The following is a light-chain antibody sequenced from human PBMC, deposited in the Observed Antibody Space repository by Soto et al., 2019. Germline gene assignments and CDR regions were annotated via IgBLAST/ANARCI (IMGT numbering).Light chain of an antibody. V-gene: IGLV2-8*01. J-gene: IGLJ3*02. CDR1: SSDVGGYNY. Sequence: QSVLTQPPSASGSPEQSVTISCTGTSSDVGGYNYVSWYQQHPGKAPRLMIYEVSKWPSGVPDRFSGSKSGNTASLTVSGLQAEDEADYYCSSYAGANNLVVFGGGTKLTVL. CDR2: EVS. CDR3: SSYAGANNLVV.